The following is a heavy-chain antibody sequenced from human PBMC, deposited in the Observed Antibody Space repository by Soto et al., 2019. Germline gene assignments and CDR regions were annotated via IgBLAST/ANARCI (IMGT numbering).Heavy chain of an antibody. CDR2: ISGSGGST. CDR1: GFTFSSYA. CDR3: AKKVNSGPGSQYFDY. V-gene: IGHV3-23*01. J-gene: IGHJ4*02. D-gene: IGHD3-10*01. Sequence: EVQLLESGGGLVQPGGSLRLSCAASGFTFSSYAMSWVRQAPGKGLEWVSAISGSGGSTYYADSVKGRFIISRDNSKNTLYLQMNSLRAEDTAVYYCAKKVNSGPGSQYFDYWGQGTLVTVSS.